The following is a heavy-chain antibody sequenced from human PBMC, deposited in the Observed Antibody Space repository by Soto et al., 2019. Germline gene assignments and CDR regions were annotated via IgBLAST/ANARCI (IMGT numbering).Heavy chain of an antibody. D-gene: IGHD2-2*01. CDR3: ASKGTYQLLSFDY. Sequence: PSETLSLTCAVYCGSFSGYYWSWIRQPPGKGLEWIGEINHSGSTNYNPSLKSRVTTSVDTSKSQFSLKLSSVTAADTAVYYCASKGTYQLLSFDYWGQGTLVTVSS. J-gene: IGHJ4*02. V-gene: IGHV4-34*01. CDR1: CGSFSGYY. CDR2: INHSGST.